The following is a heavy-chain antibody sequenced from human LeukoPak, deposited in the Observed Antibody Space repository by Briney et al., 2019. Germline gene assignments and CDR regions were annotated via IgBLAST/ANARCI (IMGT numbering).Heavy chain of an antibody. CDR1: GFTVSDDY. D-gene: IGHD3-10*01. CDR2: ISSSGTTI. Sequence: GGSLRLSCAASGFTVSDDYLSWVRQAPGKGLEWVSYISSSGTTIYYADSVKGRSTISRDNAKNSLSLQMNSLRAEDAAVYYCARRVASWHAFDIWGQGTMVTVSS. V-gene: IGHV3-11*04. CDR3: ARRVASWHAFDI. J-gene: IGHJ3*02.